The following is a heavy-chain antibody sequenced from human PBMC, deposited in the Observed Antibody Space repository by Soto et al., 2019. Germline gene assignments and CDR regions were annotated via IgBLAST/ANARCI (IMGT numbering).Heavy chain of an antibody. Sequence: GGSLRLSCAASGFTFNNAWMTWVRQAPGQGLEWVGRIKSNTDGGTADYAAPVKGRFTISRDDSKNTLFLQMSGLKSEDTALYYCTTDMRYQKPTSYWGQGTLVTVSS. CDR3: TTDMRYQKPTSY. D-gene: IGHD2-8*01. V-gene: IGHV3-15*01. CDR2: IKSNTDGGTA. CDR1: GFTFNNAW. J-gene: IGHJ4*02.